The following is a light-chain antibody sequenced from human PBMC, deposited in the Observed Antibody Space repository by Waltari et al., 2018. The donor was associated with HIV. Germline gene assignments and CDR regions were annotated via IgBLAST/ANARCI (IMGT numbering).Light chain of an antibody. Sequence: SVLTQPPSASGTPGQRVTISCSGRRSNIGTTVVNWYQQLPGSAPKLLISYNNQRPSGVPDRFSGSKSGTSASLAISGLQSEDEADYYCAAWDDNLNGLFGGGTKLTVL. J-gene: IGLJ2*01. CDR2: YNN. V-gene: IGLV1-44*01. CDR3: AAWDDNLNGL. CDR1: RSNIGTTV.